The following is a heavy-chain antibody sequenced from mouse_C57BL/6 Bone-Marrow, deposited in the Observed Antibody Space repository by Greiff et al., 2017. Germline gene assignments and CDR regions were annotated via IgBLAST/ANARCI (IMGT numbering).Heavy chain of an antibody. CDR2: IDPENGDT. Sequence: ESGAELVRPGASVKLSCTASGFNIKDDYMHWVKQRPEQGLEWIGWIDPENGDTEYASKFQGKATITADTSSNTAYLQLSSLTSEDTAVYYCTCYGSGAYWGQGTLVTVSA. CDR1: GFNIKDDY. D-gene: IGHD1-1*01. CDR3: TCYGSGAY. V-gene: IGHV14-4*01. J-gene: IGHJ3*01.